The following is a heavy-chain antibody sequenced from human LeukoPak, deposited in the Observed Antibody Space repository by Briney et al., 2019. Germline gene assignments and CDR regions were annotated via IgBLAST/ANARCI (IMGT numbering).Heavy chain of an antibody. D-gene: IGHD3-22*01. CDR3: ARTPVVPNYYDSSGYYYYFDY. J-gene: IGHJ4*02. CDR1: GGSISSYY. Sequence: PSETLSLTCTVSGGSISSYYWSWIRQPPGKGLEWIGYIYYSGSTNYNPSLKSRVTISVDTSKNQFSLKLSSVTAADTAVYYCARTPVVPNYYDSSGYYYYFDYWGQGTLVTVSS. CDR2: IYYSGST. V-gene: IGHV4-59*01.